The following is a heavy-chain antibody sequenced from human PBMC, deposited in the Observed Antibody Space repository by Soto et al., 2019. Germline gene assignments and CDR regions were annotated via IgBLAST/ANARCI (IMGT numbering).Heavy chain of an antibody. V-gene: IGHV3-30-3*01. CDR3: ARDGGSGWYFKY. CDR1: GFTFSSYA. Sequence: QVQLVESGGGVVQPGRSLRLSCAASGFTFSSYAMHWVRQAPGKGLEWVAIISYDGSNRYYADSVKGRFTISRDNSKNTLYLHMNSMRAEDTAVYYCARDGGSGWYFKYWGQGTLVTVSS. J-gene: IGHJ4*02. D-gene: IGHD6-19*01. CDR2: ISYDGSNR.